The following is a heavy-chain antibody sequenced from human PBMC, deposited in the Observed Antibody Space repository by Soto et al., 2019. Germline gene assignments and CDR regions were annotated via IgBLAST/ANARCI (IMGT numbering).Heavy chain of an antibody. CDR1: GGSSSSYY. CDR2: IYYSGST. D-gene: IGHD6-6*01. V-gene: IGHV4-59*01. Sequence: LETLSHTWTVSGGSSSSYYWIWIRQPPGKGLEWIGYIYYSGSTNYNPSLKSRVTISVDTSKNQFSLKLSSVTAADTAVYYCGRGKSLGYSSSLLYDYWGQGTLVTVSS. CDR3: GRGKSLGYSSSLLYDY. J-gene: IGHJ4*02.